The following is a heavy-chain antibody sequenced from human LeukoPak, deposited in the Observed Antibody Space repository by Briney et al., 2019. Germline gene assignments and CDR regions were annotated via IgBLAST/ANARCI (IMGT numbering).Heavy chain of an antibody. Sequence: ASVKVSCKASGYTFTGYYMHWVRQAPGQGLEWMGRINPNSGGTNYAQKFQGRVTMTRDTSISTAYMELSRLRSDDTAVYYCAGETALVVAAKGWFDPWGQGTLVTVSS. D-gene: IGHD2-15*01. CDR3: AGETALVVAAKGWFDP. CDR2: INPNSGGT. V-gene: IGHV1-2*06. CDR1: GYTFTGYY. J-gene: IGHJ5*02.